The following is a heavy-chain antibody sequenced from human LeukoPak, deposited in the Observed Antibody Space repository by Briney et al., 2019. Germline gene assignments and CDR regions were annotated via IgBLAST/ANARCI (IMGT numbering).Heavy chain of an antibody. J-gene: IGHJ3*02. CDR2: IYPGDSDT. CDR3: ARMANGYNHVGAFDI. CDR1: GYSFTSYW. D-gene: IGHD5-24*01. V-gene: IGHV5-51*01. Sequence: GESLEISFKGSGYSFTSYWIGWVRPRPGKGLGWMGIIYPGDSDTRYSPSFQGQVTISADKSISTAYLQWSSLKASDTAMYYCARMANGYNHVGAFDIWGQGTMVTVSS.